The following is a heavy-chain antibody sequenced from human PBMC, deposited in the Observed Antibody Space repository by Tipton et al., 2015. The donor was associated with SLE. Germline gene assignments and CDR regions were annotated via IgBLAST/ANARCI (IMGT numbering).Heavy chain of an antibody. Sequence: TLSLTCTVSGGSISSGSYYWSWIRQPAGKGLEWIGRIYTSGSTNYNPSLKSRVTISVDTSKNQFSLKLSSVTAADTAVYYCARACNSGDDFDYWGQGTLVTVSS. D-gene: IGHD5-12*01. CDR2: IYTSGST. J-gene: IGHJ4*02. CDR1: GGSISSGSYY. V-gene: IGHV4-61*02. CDR3: ARACNSGDDFDY.